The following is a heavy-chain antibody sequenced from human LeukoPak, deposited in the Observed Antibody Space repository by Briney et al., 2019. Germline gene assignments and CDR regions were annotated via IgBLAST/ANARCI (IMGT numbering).Heavy chain of an antibody. CDR1: GYTFTGYY. Sequence: ASVKVSCKASGYTFTGYYMHWVRQAPGQGLEWMGWINPNSGGTNYAQKFQGRVTMTRDTSISTAYVELSRLRSDDTAVYYCARDLVVPAADHYYFDYWGQGTLVTVSS. J-gene: IGHJ4*02. CDR3: ARDLVVPAADHYYFDY. CDR2: INPNSGGT. V-gene: IGHV1-2*02. D-gene: IGHD2-2*01.